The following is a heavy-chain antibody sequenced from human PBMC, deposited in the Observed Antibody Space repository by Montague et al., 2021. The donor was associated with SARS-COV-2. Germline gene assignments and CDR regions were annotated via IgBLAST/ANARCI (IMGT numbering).Heavy chain of an antibody. D-gene: IGHD2-2*03. Sequence: SETLSLTCTVSGGSISGSPYYWGWIRQPPGKGLEWIASIYHTGNTYYNPSLMSRVNIAVDTSKNQFSLRLSSVTAADTAVYYCATGPGYSGMHNWFDPWGQGTMVTVSS. V-gene: IGHV4-39*07. CDR1: GGSISGSPYY. CDR3: ATGPGYSGMHNWFDP. J-gene: IGHJ5*02. CDR2: IYHTGNT.